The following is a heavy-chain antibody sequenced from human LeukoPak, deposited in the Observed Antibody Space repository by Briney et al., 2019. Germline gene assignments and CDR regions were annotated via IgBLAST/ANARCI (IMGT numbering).Heavy chain of an antibody. V-gene: IGHV4-30-4*01. CDR1: GGSISSGDYY. J-gene: IGHJ4*02. Sequence: ASQTLSLTCTVSGGSISSGDYYWSWIRQPPGKGLEWIGYIYYSGSTYYNPSLKSRVTISVDTSKNQFSLKLSSVTAADTAVYYCARYSGGVVAPAASFDYWGQGTLVTVSS. CDR2: IYYSGST. D-gene: IGHD2-2*01. CDR3: ARYSGGVVAPAASFDY.